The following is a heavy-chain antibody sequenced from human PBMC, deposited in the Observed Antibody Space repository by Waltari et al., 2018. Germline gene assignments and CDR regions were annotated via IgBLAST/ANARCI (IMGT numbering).Heavy chain of an antibody. Sequence: QVQLQESGPGLVKPSQTLSLTCTGSGGSISSGSSYWSWIRQPAGKGLEWIGRIYTSGSTNYNPSLKSRVTISVDTSKNQFSLKLSSVTAADTAVYYCAREGTAMVTFDYWGQGTLVTVSS. CDR2: IYTSGST. CDR1: GGSISSGSSY. D-gene: IGHD5-18*01. J-gene: IGHJ4*02. CDR3: AREGTAMVTFDY. V-gene: IGHV4-61*02.